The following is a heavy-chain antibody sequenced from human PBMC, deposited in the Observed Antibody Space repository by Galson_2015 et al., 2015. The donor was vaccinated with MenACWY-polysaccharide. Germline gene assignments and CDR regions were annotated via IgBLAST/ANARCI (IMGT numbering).Heavy chain of an antibody. D-gene: IGHD3-22*01. Sequence: SLRLSCAASGVTLSSYAMTWVRQAPGQGLEWVSTISDSGGRTYYADSVKGRFTISRDNSKNTLYLQMNSLRAEDTTLYYCAKDVYDNRPPDASDIWCQGTMLTVSS. CDR2: ISDSGGRT. V-gene: IGHV3-23*01. CDR1: GVTLSSYA. J-gene: IGHJ3*02. CDR3: AKDVYDNRPPDASDI.